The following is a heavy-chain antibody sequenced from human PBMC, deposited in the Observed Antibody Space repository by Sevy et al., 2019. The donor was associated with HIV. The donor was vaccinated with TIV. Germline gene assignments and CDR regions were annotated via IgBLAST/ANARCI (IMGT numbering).Heavy chain of an antibody. D-gene: IGHD2-21*01. Sequence: SETLSLTCSVSGVSITSDNYYWSWIHQHPRKGLEWIGYISYSGSTYYNPSLKSRVTTSVDTSKNQISLKLGSVTAADTAVYYCAREVAIPHYSWFDPWGQGTLVTVSS. J-gene: IGHJ5*02. V-gene: IGHV4-31*03. CDR3: AREVAIPHYSWFDP. CDR1: GVSITSDNYY. CDR2: ISYSGST.